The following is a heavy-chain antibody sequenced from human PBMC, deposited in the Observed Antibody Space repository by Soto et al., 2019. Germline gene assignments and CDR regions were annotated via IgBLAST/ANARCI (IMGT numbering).Heavy chain of an antibody. CDR2: IAHDGSET. CDR3: ARAPGATHIYYYHNFMDV. J-gene: IGHJ6*04. Sequence: GGSLRLSCEVSGFTFNDYWMTWARQAPGKGLEWVANIAHDGSETYYVGSVKGRFTISRDNAKKSLYLQMNSLRAEDTAVYYCARAPGATHIYYYHNFMDVWGKGTRVPVSS. V-gene: IGHV3-7*01. CDR1: GFTFNDYW. D-gene: IGHD3-22*01.